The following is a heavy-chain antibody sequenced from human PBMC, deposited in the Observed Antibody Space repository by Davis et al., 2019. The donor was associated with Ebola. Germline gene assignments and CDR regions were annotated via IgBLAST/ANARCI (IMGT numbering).Heavy chain of an antibody. J-gene: IGHJ3*02. V-gene: IGHV1-46*01. CDR1: GYTFTSYY. CDR3: ARSITIFGVVIRRGDAFDI. CDR2: IHPSGGST. D-gene: IGHD3-3*01. Sequence: ASVKVSCNASGYTFTSYYMHWVRQAPGQGLEWMGIIHPSGGSTIYAQKFQGRVTMTRDTSTSTVYMELSSLRSEDTAVYYCARSITIFGVVIRRGDAFDIWGQGTMVTVSS.